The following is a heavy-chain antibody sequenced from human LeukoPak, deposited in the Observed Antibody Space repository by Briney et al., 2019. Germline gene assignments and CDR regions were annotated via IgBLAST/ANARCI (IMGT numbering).Heavy chain of an antibody. J-gene: IGHJ3*02. D-gene: IGHD1-26*01. V-gene: IGHV3-7*01. Sequence: GGSLRLSCAASRFTFSSYWMSWVRQAPGKGLEWVANIKQDGSEKYYVDSVKGRFTISRGNAKNSLYLQMNSLRAEDTAVYYCARDSGSLEAFDIWGQGTMVTVSS. CDR3: ARDSGSLEAFDI. CDR2: IKQDGSEK. CDR1: RFTFSSYW.